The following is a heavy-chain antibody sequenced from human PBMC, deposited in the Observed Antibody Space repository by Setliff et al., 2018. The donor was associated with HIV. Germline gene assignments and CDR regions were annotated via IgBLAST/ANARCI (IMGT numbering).Heavy chain of an antibody. CDR2: VSYSGST. V-gene: IGHV4-59*01. CDR3: ARTRGRALLSYYFDS. CDR1: SGSINGYH. J-gene: IGHJ4*02. Sequence: SLTCGVSSGSINGYHWSWVRQAPGRGLEWIGYVSYSGSTSYNPSLNSRVTMSVDASRDQFSLKLSSVTAADTAVYYCARTRGRALLSYYFDSWGQGRLVTVSS.